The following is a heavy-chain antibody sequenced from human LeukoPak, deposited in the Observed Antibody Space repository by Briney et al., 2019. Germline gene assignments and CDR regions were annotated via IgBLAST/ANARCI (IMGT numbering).Heavy chain of an antibody. CDR3: ARVSADDYYYYYYYMDV. CDR1: GYTFTSYG. D-gene: IGHD1-1*01. Sequence: GASVKVSCKASGYTFTSYGISWVRQAPGQGLEWMGWISAYNGNTNYAQKLQGRGTMTTDTSTSTAYMELRSLRSDDTAVYYCARVSADDYYYYYYYMDVWGKGTTVTVSS. CDR2: ISAYNGNT. V-gene: IGHV1-18*01. J-gene: IGHJ6*03.